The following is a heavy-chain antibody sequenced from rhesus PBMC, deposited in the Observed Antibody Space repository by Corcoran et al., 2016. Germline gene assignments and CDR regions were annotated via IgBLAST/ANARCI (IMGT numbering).Heavy chain of an antibody. V-gene: IGHV4-106*01. CDR1: GGSISDIYY. CDR3: AREVVAMGFDY. J-gene: IGHJ4*01. D-gene: IGHD2-21*01. Sequence: QVQLQESGPGLVKPSETLSLTCTVSGGSISDIYYGNWIRQPPGKGLVWMGRIYGSGGRTSYNPSLKSRVTISKDTSKNQFSLKLSSVTAADTAVYYCAREVVAMGFDYWGQGVLVTVSS. CDR2: IYGSGGRT.